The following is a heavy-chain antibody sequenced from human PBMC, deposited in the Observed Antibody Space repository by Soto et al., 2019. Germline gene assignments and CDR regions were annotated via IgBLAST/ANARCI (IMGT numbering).Heavy chain of an antibody. J-gene: IGHJ4*02. Sequence: ASVKVSCKASGYTFTSYDINWVRQATGQGLEWMGWMNPNSGNTAYAQKFQGRVTMTRNTSISTAYMELSSLRSEDTAVYYCAREAAALGNDYWGQGTLVTVLL. V-gene: IGHV1-8*01. CDR2: MNPNSGNT. CDR1: GYTFTSYD. CDR3: AREAAALGNDY. D-gene: IGHD2-2*01.